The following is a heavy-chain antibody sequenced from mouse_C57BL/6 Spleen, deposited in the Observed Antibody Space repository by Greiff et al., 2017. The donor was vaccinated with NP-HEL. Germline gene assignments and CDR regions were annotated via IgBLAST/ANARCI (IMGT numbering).Heavy chain of an antibody. Sequence: VQLQQSGAELVRPGASVTLSCKASSYTFTDYEMHWVKQTPVHGLEWIGAIDPETGGTAYNQKFKGKAILTADKSSSTAYMELRSLTSEDSAVYYCTSPYYYGSRYYAMDYWGQGTSVTVSS. V-gene: IGHV1-15*01. J-gene: IGHJ4*01. CDR3: TSPYYYGSRYYAMDY. CDR2: IDPETGGT. CDR1: SYTFTDYE. D-gene: IGHD1-1*01.